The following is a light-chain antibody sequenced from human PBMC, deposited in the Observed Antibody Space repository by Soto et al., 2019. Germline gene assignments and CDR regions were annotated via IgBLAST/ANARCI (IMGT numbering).Light chain of an antibody. V-gene: IGLV2-11*01. CDR3: CSYAGSYYV. CDR1: SSDVGGYHY. CDR2: DVS. Sequence: QSVLTQPRSVSGSPGQSVTISCTGTSSDVGGYHYVSWYQQHPGKAPKLMIYDVSKRPSGVPDRFSGSKSGNTSSLTISGLQAEDEAYYYCCSYAGSYYVFGTGTKLTVL. J-gene: IGLJ1*01.